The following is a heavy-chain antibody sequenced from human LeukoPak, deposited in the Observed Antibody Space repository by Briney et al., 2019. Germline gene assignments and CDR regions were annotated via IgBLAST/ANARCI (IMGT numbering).Heavy chain of an antibody. CDR2: ISGSGGST. Sequence: GGSLRLSCAASGFTFTSYAMTWVRQAPGKGLGWVSSISGSGGSTYYADSVKGRFTISRDNSKNTLYLQMNSLRAEDTATYYCAKGIEMATIWSPLAYWGQGTLVTVSS. D-gene: IGHD5-24*01. CDR3: AKGIEMATIWSPLAY. CDR1: GFTFTSYA. J-gene: IGHJ4*02. V-gene: IGHV3-23*01.